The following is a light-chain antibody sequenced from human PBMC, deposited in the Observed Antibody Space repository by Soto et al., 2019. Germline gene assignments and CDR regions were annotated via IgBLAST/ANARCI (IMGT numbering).Light chain of an antibody. CDR1: QSVLYSSNNKNY. Sequence: DIVMTQSPDSLAVSLGERATINCKSSQSVLYSSNNKNYLAWYQQKPGQPPKLLIYWASTRESGVPDRFSGSGSGTDFTLTISSLQAGEVAVYYCQQYDSTPPTFGPGTKVDIK. V-gene: IGKV4-1*01. CDR2: WAS. CDR3: QQYDSTPPT. J-gene: IGKJ3*01.